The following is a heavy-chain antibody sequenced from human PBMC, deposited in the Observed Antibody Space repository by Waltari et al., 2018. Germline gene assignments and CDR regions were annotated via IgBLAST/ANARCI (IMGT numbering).Heavy chain of an antibody. CDR1: GGSISSHY. J-gene: IGHJ4*02. D-gene: IGHD6-19*01. V-gene: IGHV4-59*11. CDR3: ARTPSSGWYAYFDY. CDR2: IYYSGST. Sequence: QVQLQESGPGLVKPSETLSLTCTVSGGSISSHYWSWIRQPPGKGLEWIGYIYYSGSTNYNPSLKRRVTMSVDTSKNQFSLKLSSVTAADTAVYYCARTPSSGWYAYFDYWGQGTLVTVSS.